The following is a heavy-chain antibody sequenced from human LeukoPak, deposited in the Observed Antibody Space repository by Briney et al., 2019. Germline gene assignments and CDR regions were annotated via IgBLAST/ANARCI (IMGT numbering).Heavy chain of an antibody. V-gene: IGHV3-53*01. J-gene: IGHJ4*02. CDR2: IYSGGST. Sequence: GASVKVSCEASGYTFTGQYMHWVRQAPGKGLEWVSVIYSGGSTYYADSVKGRFTISRDNSKNTLYLQMNSLRAEDTAVYYCASQGDTAMGPSDYWGQGTLVTVSS. CDR3: ASQGDTAMGPSDY. D-gene: IGHD5-18*01. CDR1: GYTFTGQY.